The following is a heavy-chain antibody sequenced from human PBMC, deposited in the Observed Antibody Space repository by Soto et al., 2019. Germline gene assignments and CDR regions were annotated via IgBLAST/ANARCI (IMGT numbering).Heavy chain of an antibody. Sequence: SETLSLTCTVSGGSISSYYWSWIRQPPGKGLEWIGYIYYSGSTNYNPSLKSRVTISVDTSKNQFSLKLSSVTAADTAVFFWGGVYFGSVSLGFDPGAQGPLVTVPS. CDR2: IYYSGST. J-gene: IGHJ5*02. CDR3: GGVYFGSVSLGFDP. D-gene: IGHD3-3*01. CDR1: GGSISSYY. V-gene: IGHV4-59*01.